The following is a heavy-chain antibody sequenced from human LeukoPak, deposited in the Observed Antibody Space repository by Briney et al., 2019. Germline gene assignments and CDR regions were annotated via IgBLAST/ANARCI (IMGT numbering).Heavy chain of an antibody. CDR3: ARASVVVAATYDY. Sequence: ASVKVSCKASKYTFTGYYMHWVRQAPGQGLEWMGWINPNSGGTDYAQKFQGRVTMTRDTSISTAYMELSRLRSDDTAVYYCARASVVVAATYDYWGQGTLVTVSS. CDR2: INPNSGGT. J-gene: IGHJ4*02. V-gene: IGHV1-2*02. CDR1: KYTFTGYY. D-gene: IGHD2-15*01.